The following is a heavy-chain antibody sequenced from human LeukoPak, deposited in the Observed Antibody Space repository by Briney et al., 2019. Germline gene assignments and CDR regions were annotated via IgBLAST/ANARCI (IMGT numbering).Heavy chain of an antibody. CDR3: GFGDYYRIDY. CDR1: GLTFSDYY. J-gene: IGHJ4*02. Sequence: GGSLRLSCAASGLTFSDYYMSWIRRAPGKGLEWVAVISYGGSNKYYADAVKGRFTISRDNSKNTLYLQMNSLRAEDTAVYYCGFGDYYRIDYWGQGTLVTVSS. D-gene: IGHD4-17*01. CDR2: ISYGGSNK. V-gene: IGHV3-30-3*01.